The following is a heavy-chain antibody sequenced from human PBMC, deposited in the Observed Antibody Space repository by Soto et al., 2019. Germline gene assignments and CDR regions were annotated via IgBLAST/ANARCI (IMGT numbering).Heavy chain of an antibody. CDR2: IIPIFGTA. CDR1: GGTFSSYA. D-gene: IGHD2-8*01. V-gene: IGHV1-69*01. Sequence: QVQLVQSGAEVKKPGSSVKVSCKASGGTFSSYAISWVRQAPGQGLEWMGGIIPIFGTANYAQKFQGRVTITADESTRTAYMELSSLRSEDTAVYYCARVHCTNGVCYMGWFDPWGQGTLVTVSS. J-gene: IGHJ5*02. CDR3: ARVHCTNGVCYMGWFDP.